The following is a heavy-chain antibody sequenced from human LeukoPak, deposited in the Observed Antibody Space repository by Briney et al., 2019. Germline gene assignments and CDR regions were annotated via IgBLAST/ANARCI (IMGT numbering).Heavy chain of an antibody. CDR1: GGSISSYY. CDR2: IYYSGST. CDR3: ARDGIAVAGTRYYYGMDV. V-gene: IGHV4-59*01. J-gene: IGHJ6*02. Sequence: SETLSLTCTVSGGSISSYYWSWIRQPPGKGLEWIGYIYYSGSTNYNPSLKSRVTISVDTSKNQFSLKLSSVTAADTAVYYCARDGIAVAGTRYYYGMDVWGQGTTVIVSS. D-gene: IGHD6-19*01.